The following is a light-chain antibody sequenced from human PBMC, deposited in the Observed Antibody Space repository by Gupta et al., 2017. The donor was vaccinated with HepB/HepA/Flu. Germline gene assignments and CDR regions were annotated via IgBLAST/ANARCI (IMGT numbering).Light chain of an antibody. CDR3: QQSFSTPQT. CDR2: SAS. CDR1: QTISDY. J-gene: IGKJ1*01. V-gene: IGKV1-39*01. Sequence: DIQMTSSPSSLSASVGERVTITCRASQTISDYLHWYQFKPGKAPKLLIYSASNLQSGVPSRFSGSGSGTDFTLTISSLQSEDFAIYFCQQSFSTPQTFGRGTKVEV.